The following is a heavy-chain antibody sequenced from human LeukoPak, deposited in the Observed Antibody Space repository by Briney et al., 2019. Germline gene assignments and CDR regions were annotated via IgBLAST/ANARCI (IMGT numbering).Heavy chain of an antibody. CDR3: ASGRQPDRVGMDV. J-gene: IGHJ6*02. CDR1: GFTFSSYA. D-gene: IGHD1-26*01. CDR2: ISYDGSTK. Sequence: PGGSLRLSCAAYGFTFSSYAMHWVRQAPGKGLEWVAVISYDGSTKYYPDSVKGRCTISIDNSTITLYLQMNSLRAGDPAVDDCASGRQPDRVGMDVWGQGTTVTVSS. V-gene: IGHV3-30*04.